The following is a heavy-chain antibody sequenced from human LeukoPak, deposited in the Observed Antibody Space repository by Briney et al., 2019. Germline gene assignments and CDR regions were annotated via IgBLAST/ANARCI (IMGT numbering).Heavy chain of an antibody. V-gene: IGHV4-39*07. CDR1: GGSISSSSYY. CDR3: ATGYSSTWYYFDY. Sequence: SETLSLTCTVSGGSISSSSYYWGWIRQPPGKGLEWIGNIYYSGSTYYNPSLKSRVTISVDTSKNQFSLKLASVTAADTAVYYCATGYSSTWYYFDYWGQGTLVTVSS. J-gene: IGHJ4*02. CDR2: IYYSGST. D-gene: IGHD6-13*01.